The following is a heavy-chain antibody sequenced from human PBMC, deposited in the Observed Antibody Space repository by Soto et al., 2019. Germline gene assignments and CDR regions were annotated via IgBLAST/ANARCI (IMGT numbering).Heavy chain of an antibody. J-gene: IGHJ6*02. CDR1: GGTFSSYA. CDR2: IIPIFGTA. D-gene: IGHD3-3*01. V-gene: IGHV1-69*13. CDR3: ARDLTISGDTYYYYYGMDV. Sequence: ASVKVSCKASGGTFSSYAISWVRQAPGQGPEWMGGIIPIFGTANYAQKFQGRVTITADESTSTAYMELSSLRSEDTAVYYCARDLTISGDTYYYYYGMDVWGQGTTVTVSS.